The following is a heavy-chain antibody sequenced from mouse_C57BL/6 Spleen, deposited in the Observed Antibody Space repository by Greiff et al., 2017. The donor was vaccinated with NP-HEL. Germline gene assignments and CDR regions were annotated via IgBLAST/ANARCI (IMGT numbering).Heavy chain of an antibody. CDR2: IDPSDSYT. J-gene: IGHJ3*01. Sequence: QVQLQQPGAELVMPGASVKLSCKASGYTFTSYWMHWVKQRPGQGLEWIGEIDPSDSYTNYNQKFKGKSTLTVDKSSSPAYMQLSSLTSEDSAVYYYAREGNSSGYVAYWGQGTLVTVSA. D-gene: IGHD3-2*02. CDR3: AREGNSSGYVAY. V-gene: IGHV1-69*01. CDR1: GYTFTSYW.